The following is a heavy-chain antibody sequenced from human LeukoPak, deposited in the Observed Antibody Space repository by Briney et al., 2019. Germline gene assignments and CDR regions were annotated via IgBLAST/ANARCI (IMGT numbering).Heavy chain of an antibody. J-gene: IGHJ3*02. CDR3: GINRLGKALDI. D-gene: IGHD7-27*01. Sequence: VSVKVSCKASGYTFTDYFIHWVRQAPGQGLEWMGWIGPKRGDTSYSQKFQGRVTVTRDTSISTAYMELSRLRFDDTAVYYCGINRLGKALDIWGQGAMVTVSS. V-gene: IGHV1-2*02. CDR2: IGPKRGDT. CDR1: GYTFTDYF.